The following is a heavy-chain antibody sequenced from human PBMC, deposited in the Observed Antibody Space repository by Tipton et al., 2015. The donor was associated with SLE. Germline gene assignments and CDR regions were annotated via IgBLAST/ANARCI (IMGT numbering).Heavy chain of an antibody. CDR1: GFSFSSYA. V-gene: IGHV3-30*04. J-gene: IGHJ4*02. D-gene: IGHD4-17*01. CDR2: ISYDGSYK. Sequence: SLRLSCAASGFSFSSYAMHWVRQAPGKGLEWVAVISYDGSYKYYADSVKGRFTISRDNSKNTLYLQMNSLRAEDTAVYYCARDPGDYAQYYFDYWGQGALVTVSS. CDR3: ARDPGDYAQYYFDY.